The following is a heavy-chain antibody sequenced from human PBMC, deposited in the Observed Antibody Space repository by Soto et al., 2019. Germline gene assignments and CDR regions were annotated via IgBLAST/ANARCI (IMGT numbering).Heavy chain of an antibody. D-gene: IGHD3-22*01. CDR1: GFTFSSYE. J-gene: IGHJ4*02. Sequence: PGWSLRLSCAASGFTFSSYEMNWVRHAPGKGLEWVSYISSSGSTIYYADSVKGRFTIPRDNAKNSLYLQMNSLRAEDTAVYYYSTGRFDYYDRTGYYPNLFDYWGQRSLVTVSS. CDR3: STGRFDYYDRTGYYPNLFDY. CDR2: ISSSGSTI. V-gene: IGHV3-48*03.